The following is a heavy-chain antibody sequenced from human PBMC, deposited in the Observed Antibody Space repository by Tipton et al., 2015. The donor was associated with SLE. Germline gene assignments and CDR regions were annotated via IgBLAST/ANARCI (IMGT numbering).Heavy chain of an antibody. J-gene: IGHJ2*01. V-gene: IGHV3-53*04. CDR1: GFTVSNNF. D-gene: IGHD3-3*01. Sequence: GSLRLSCAASGFTVSNNFMSWVRQAPGKGLEWVSVIYSGGRTYYADSVKGRFTISRHSSENTLYVEMNSLRAEDTGVYYCVRDLSLYDFWSGWWYFDLWGRGTLVTVSS. CDR3: VRDLSLYDFWSGWWYFDL. CDR2: IYSGGRT.